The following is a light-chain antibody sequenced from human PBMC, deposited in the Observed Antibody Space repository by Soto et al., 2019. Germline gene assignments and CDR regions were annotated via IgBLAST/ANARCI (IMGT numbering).Light chain of an antibody. J-gene: IGLJ1*01. Sequence: QSVLTQPASVSGSPGQSITISCTGSSSDFGAYYFVSWYQHHPGEAPKLLLYEVTTRPSGVSSRFSGSKSGNTASLTISGLQADDEATYYCSSYTTTNTPYVFGTGTKLTVL. V-gene: IGLV2-14*01. CDR3: SSYTTTNTPYV. CDR2: EVT. CDR1: SSDFGAYYF.